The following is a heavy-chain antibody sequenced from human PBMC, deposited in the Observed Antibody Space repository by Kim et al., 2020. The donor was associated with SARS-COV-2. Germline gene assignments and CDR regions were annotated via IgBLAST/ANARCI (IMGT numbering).Heavy chain of an antibody. V-gene: IGHV4-39*01. Sequence: SETLSLTCTVSNGLMDRKNDYWSWIRQSPGKGLEWIGTIWYRGNTYYSRSFRGRSTLSVDTSKNQYFLRLTSVTAADTATYYCARPSGSYWMFDPWGRGLPVTVSS. D-gene: IGHD3-10*01. CDR1: NGLMDRKNDY. J-gene: IGHJ5*02. CDR3: ARPSGSYWMFDP. CDR2: IWYRGNT.